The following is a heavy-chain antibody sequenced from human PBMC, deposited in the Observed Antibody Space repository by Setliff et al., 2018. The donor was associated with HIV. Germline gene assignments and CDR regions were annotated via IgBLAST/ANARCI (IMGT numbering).Heavy chain of an antibody. Sequence: GGSLRLSCAASGFTFSSYNMNWVRQAPGKGLEWVSSISSSSSYIYYADSVKGRFTISRDNAKNSLYLQMNSLRAEDTAVYYCAILDVDTTMVIYYGMDVWGQGTTVTVSS. V-gene: IGHV3-21*01. J-gene: IGHJ6*02. CDR1: GFTFSSYN. CDR3: AILDVDTTMVIYYGMDV. CDR2: ISSSSSYI. D-gene: IGHD5-18*01.